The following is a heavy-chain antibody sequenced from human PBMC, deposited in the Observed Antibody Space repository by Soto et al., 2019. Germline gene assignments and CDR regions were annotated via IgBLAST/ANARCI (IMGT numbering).Heavy chain of an antibody. J-gene: IGHJ5*02. V-gene: IGHV1-46*01. CDR3: ARDGLDLWRGPYFYNWFDT. Sequence: ASVKVSCKASGYTFTSYYMHWVRQAPGQGLEWMGIINPSGGSTSYAQKFQGRVTMTRDTSTSTVYMELSSLRSEDTAVYYCARDGLDLWRGPYFYNWFDTWGQGTLVTVSS. CDR2: INPSGGST. CDR1: GYTFTSYY. D-gene: IGHD3-3*01.